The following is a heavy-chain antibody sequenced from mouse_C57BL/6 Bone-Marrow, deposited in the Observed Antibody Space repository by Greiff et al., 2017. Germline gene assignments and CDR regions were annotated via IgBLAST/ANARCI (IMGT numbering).Heavy chain of an antibody. CDR3: ARKPTFFDY. CDR1: GYTFTDYY. Sequence: VQLQQSGPVLVKPGASVKMSCKASGYTFTDYYMNWVKQSHGKSLEWIGVINPYNGGTSYNQKFKGKATLTVDKSSSTAYMELNSLTSEDSAVYYCARKPTFFDYWGQGTTLTVSS. CDR2: INPYNGGT. J-gene: IGHJ2*01. V-gene: IGHV1-19*01. D-gene: IGHD6-1*01.